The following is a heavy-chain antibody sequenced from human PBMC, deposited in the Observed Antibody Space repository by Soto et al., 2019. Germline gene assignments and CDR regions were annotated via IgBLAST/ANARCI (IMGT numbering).Heavy chain of an antibody. D-gene: IGHD6-19*01. CDR3: ARAEAVAHSVDY. CDR2: IYYSGST. Sequence: PSETLSLTCTVSGGSISSGDYYWSWIRQPPGKGLEWIGYIYYSGSTYYNPSLKSRVTISVDTSKNQFSLKLSSVTAADTAVYYCARAEAVAHSVDYWGQGTLVTVSS. V-gene: IGHV4-30-4*01. J-gene: IGHJ4*02. CDR1: GGSISSGDYY.